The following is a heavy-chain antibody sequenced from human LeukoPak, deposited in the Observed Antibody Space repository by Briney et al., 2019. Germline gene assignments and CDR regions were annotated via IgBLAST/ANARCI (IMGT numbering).Heavy chain of an antibody. CDR3: ASRSDDTSLYYFDY. Sequence: SETLSLTCTVSGGSISSSSYYWGWIRQPPGKGLEWIGSIYYSGSTYYNPSLKSRVTISVDTSRTQFSLKLSPVTAADTAVYYCASRSDDTSLYYFDYWGQGTLVTVSS. CDR1: GGSISSSSYY. D-gene: IGHD3-22*01. V-gene: IGHV4-39*01. CDR2: IYYSGST. J-gene: IGHJ4*02.